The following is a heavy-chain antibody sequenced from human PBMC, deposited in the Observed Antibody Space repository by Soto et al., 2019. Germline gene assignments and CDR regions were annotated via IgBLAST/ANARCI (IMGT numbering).Heavy chain of an antibody. Sequence: ASVKVSCKASGYTFTGYGISWVRQAPVQGLEWMGWISAYNGNTNYAQKLQGRVTMTTDTSKSTAYMELRSLRSDDTAVYYCARVGYPSTGTTFQYHRLGVWGPGTTVTVSS. D-gene: IGHD3-22*01. CDR1: GYTFTGYG. V-gene: IGHV1-18*04. J-gene: IGHJ6*02. CDR3: ARVGYPSTGTTFQYHRLGV. CDR2: ISAYNGNT.